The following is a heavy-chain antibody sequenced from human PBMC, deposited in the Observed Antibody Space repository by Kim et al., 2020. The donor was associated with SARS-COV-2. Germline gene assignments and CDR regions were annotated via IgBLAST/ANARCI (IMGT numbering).Heavy chain of an antibody. CDR3: AKDMSSGSGSYVFDY. Sequence: VKGRVTYPRDDSKITRYLQMNSLRAEDTAVYYCAKDMSSGSGSYVFDYWGQGTLVTVSS. J-gene: IGHJ4*02. V-gene: IGHV3-23*01. D-gene: IGHD3-10*01.